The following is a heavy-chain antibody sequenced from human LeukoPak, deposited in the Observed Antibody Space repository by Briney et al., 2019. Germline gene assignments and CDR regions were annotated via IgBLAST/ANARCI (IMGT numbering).Heavy chain of an antibody. CDR2: INSDGSST. CDR1: GFTFSSYW. D-gene: IGHD1-14*01. CDR3: ARTHYAPGEMVTPYYYMDV. Sequence: GGSLRLSCAASGFTFSSYWMHWVRQAPGKGLVWVSRINSDGSSTSYADSVKGRFTISRDNAKNTLYLQMNSLRAEDTAVYYCARTHYAPGEMVTPYYYMDVWGKGTTVTVSS. V-gene: IGHV3-74*01. J-gene: IGHJ6*03.